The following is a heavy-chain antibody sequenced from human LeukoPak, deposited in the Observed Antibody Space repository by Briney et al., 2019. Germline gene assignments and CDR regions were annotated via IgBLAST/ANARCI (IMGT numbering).Heavy chain of an antibody. D-gene: IGHD3-10*01. CDR3: AKDIIEGEGDYFDC. J-gene: IGHJ4*02. Sequence: GGSLRLSCAASGFTVSSNYMSWVRQAPGKGLEWVSVIYSGGSTYYADSVKGRFTISRDNSKNTLYLQMNSLRAEDTAIYYCAKDIIEGEGDYFDCWGQGTLVTVSS. CDR2: IYSGGST. CDR1: GFTVSSNY. V-gene: IGHV3-66*01.